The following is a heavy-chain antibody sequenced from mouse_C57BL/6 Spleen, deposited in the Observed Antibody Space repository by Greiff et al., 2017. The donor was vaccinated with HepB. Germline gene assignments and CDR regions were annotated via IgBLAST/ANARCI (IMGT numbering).Heavy chain of an antibody. Sequence: EVQLQQSGPELVKPGASVKMSCKASGYTFTDYNMHWVKQSHGKSLEWIGYINPNNGGTSYNQKFKGKATLTVNKSSSTAYMELRSLTSEDSAVYYCARDLNTTVPFAYWGQGTLVTVSA. CDR3: ARDLNTTVPFAY. CDR2: INPNNGGT. CDR1: GYTFTDYN. V-gene: IGHV1-22*01. J-gene: IGHJ3*01. D-gene: IGHD1-1*01.